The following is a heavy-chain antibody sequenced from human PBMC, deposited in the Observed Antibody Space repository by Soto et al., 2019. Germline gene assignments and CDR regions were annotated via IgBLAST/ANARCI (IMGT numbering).Heavy chain of an antibody. D-gene: IGHD4-17*01. Sequence: GGSLRLSCAASGFTFSGYTMNWVRQAPGKGLEWVSSISSSSYIYYADSVKGRFTISRDNAKNSLYVQMNSLRAEDTAIYYCARDPAGDYGGNFFDYWGQGTLVTVSS. CDR1: GFTFSGYT. CDR2: ISSSSYI. V-gene: IGHV3-21*01. J-gene: IGHJ4*02. CDR3: ARDPAGDYGGNFFDY.